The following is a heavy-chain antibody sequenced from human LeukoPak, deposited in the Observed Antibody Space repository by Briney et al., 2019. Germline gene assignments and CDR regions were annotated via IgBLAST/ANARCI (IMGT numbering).Heavy chain of an antibody. J-gene: IGHJ4*02. CDR3: ARGPQIGGVLTLDYFDY. CDR1: GGTFSSYA. D-gene: IGHD2-8*02. V-gene: IGHV1-69*13. CDR2: IIPIFGTA. Sequence: GASVKVSYKASGGTFSSYAISWVRQAPGQGLEWMGGIIPIFGTANYAQKFQGRVTITADESTSTAYMELSSLRSEDTAVYYCARGPQIGGVLTLDYFDYWGQGTLVTVSS.